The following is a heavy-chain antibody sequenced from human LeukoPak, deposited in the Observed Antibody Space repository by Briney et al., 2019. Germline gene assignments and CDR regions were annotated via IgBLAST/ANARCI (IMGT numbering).Heavy chain of an antibody. Sequence: PGGSLRLSCAASGFPLSDYYMSWIRPAPGKGLEWVSHISSSGGTIYYADSVKGRFTISRDNAKNTLYLQMNSLRAEDTAVYYCAKDFQWELLALFDIWGQGTMVTVSS. CDR3: AKDFQWELLALFDI. CDR1: GFPLSDYY. J-gene: IGHJ3*02. D-gene: IGHD1-26*01. CDR2: ISSSGGTI. V-gene: IGHV3-11*01.